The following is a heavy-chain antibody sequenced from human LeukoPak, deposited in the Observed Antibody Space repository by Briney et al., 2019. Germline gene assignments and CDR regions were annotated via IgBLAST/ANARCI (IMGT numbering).Heavy chain of an antibody. CDR3: ARIDYGDDYAY. Sequence: GEPLKFSCKASGFSFASSWIGGVRKMHGKGLDWMGIIYPGDSDTIYSPSFQGQVTISADKSISTAYLQWSSLKASDTAMYYCARIDYGDDYAYWGQGTLVTVSS. D-gene: IGHD4-17*01. V-gene: IGHV5-51*01. CDR1: GFSFASSW. CDR2: IYPGDSDT. J-gene: IGHJ4*02.